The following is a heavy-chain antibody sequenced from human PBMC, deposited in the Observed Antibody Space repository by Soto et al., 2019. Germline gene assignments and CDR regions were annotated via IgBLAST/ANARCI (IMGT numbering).Heavy chain of an antibody. J-gene: IGHJ4*02. V-gene: IGHV4-59*02. CDR2: MYYGGNT. CDR1: GASVTTYY. CDR3: ATGRGGYATPY. D-gene: IGHD5-12*01. Sequence: QVQLEESGPGLVKPSETLSLACSASGASVTTYYWTWIRQPPGKTLEWIGQMYYGGNTDYNPSLKGRVSFSVDTSKNXFXLXXXXLTAADTAVYYCATGRGGYATPYWGQGILVVVS.